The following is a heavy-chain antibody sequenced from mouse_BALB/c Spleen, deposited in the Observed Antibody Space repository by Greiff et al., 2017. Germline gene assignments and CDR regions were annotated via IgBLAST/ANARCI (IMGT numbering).Heavy chain of an antibody. D-gene: IGHD1-1*01. CDR1: GYAFTNYL. Sequence: VQLQQSGAELVRPGTSVKVSCKASGYAFTNYLLAWVKQRPGQGLEWIGVINPGSGGTNYNEKFKGKATLTADKSSSTAYMQLSSLTSDDSAVYGGARLRDYGSRYVAEWGQGTLVTVAA. CDR2: INPGSGGT. V-gene: IGHV1-54*01. CDR3: ARLRDYGSRYVAE. J-gene: IGHJ3*01.